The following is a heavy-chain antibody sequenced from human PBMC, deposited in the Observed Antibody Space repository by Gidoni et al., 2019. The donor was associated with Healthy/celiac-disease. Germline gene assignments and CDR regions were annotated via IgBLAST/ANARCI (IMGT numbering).Heavy chain of an antibody. V-gene: IGHV3-30*01. D-gene: IGHD3-3*01. CDR1: GFTFRSYA. Sequence: QVELVESGGGVVPPGRSLRLYCAASGFTFRSYAMHWVRQAPGQGLEWVEVISYDGSNKYYADSVKGRFTISRDNSKNTLYLQINSRRAEDTALYYCARDKGGRYDFWSGFDYWGQGTLVTVSS. CDR2: ISYDGSNK. J-gene: IGHJ4*02. CDR3: ARDKGGRYDFWSGFDY.